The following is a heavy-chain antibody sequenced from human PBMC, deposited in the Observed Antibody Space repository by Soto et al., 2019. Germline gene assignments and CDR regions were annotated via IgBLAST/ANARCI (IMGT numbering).Heavy chain of an antibody. V-gene: IGHV1-46*03. Sequence: ASVKVSCKAFGYTFTSYYMHWVRQAPGQGLEWMGIINPSGGSTSYAQKFQGRVTMTRDTSTSTVYMELSSLRSEDTAVYYCARDLGIAVAGTPFDYWGQGTLVTVSS. CDR2: INPSGGST. CDR3: ARDLGIAVAGTPFDY. D-gene: IGHD6-19*01. J-gene: IGHJ4*02. CDR1: GYTFTSYY.